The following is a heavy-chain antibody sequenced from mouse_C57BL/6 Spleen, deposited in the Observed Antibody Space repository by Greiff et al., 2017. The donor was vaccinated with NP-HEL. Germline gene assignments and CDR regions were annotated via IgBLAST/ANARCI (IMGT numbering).Heavy chain of an antibody. V-gene: IGHV1-42*01. CDR3: ARSDYSNYFDY. D-gene: IGHD2-5*01. Sequence: EVQLQQSGPELVKPGASVKISCKASGYSFTGYYMNWVKQSPEKSLEWIGEINPSTGGTTYNQKFKAKATLTVDKSSSTAYMQLKSLTSEDSAVYYGARSDYSNYFDYWGQGTTLTVSS. J-gene: IGHJ2*01. CDR1: GYSFTGYY. CDR2: INPSTGGT.